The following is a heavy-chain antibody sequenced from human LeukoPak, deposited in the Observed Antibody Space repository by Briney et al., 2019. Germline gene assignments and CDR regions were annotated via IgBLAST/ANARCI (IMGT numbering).Heavy chain of an antibody. CDR1: GYTFTSYW. CDR3: ARPGIVDTAMVV. J-gene: IGHJ4*02. V-gene: IGHV5-51*01. Sequence: GESLKISCKGSGYTFTSYWIGWVRQMPGTGLEWMGIIYAGDSDTRYSPSFQGQVTISADKSINTAYVQWSSLKASDTAMYYCARPGIVDTAMVVWGQGTLVTVSS. D-gene: IGHD5-18*01. CDR2: IYAGDSDT.